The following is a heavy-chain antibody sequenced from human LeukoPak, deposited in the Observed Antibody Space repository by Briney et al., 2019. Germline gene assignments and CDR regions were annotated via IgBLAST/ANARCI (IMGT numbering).Heavy chain of an antibody. CDR1: GGSISDYY. Sequence: AETLSLTCTASGGSISDYYWNWIRQPPGKGLEWIGYIYYSGSSNYNASLKSRLTISVDTSKPQSSLKLRSVTDAATAVYYCARSYTDYLTRPYAFDVWRQGTMVTVSS. V-gene: IGHV4-59*08. D-gene: IGHD4-11*01. CDR3: ARSYTDYLTRPYAFDV. J-gene: IGHJ3*01. CDR2: IYYSGSS.